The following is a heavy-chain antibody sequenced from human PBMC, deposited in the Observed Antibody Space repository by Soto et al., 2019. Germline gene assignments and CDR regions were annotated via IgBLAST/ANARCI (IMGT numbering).Heavy chain of an antibody. CDR2: INQDGSEK. V-gene: IGHV3-7*03. CDR3: ARSSPLSRSYFDY. J-gene: IGHJ4*02. CDR1: GFTFSSYW. Sequence: EVQLVDSGGGLVQPGGSLRLSCAASGFTFSSYWMTWVRQAPRKGLEWVANINQDGSEKYSVDSAKGRFTISRDNAKNSLYLQMNSLRAEDTAVYYCARSSPLSRSYFDYWGQGTLVTVSS.